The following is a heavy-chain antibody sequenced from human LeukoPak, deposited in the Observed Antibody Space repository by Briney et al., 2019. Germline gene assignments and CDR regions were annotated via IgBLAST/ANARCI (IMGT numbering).Heavy chain of an antibody. CDR2: ISWDGTP. D-gene: IGHD3-22*01. J-gene: IGHJ4*02. Sequence: GGSPRLSCAASGFTFEDYTMHWVRQAPGKTLEWVSLISWDGTPYYTDSVKGRFTISRDNSKDSLYLQMDSLRSDDTAFYYCVKDLSYESSGSFFDYWGQGTLLTVS. V-gene: IGHV3-43*01. CDR1: GFTFEDYT. CDR3: VKDLSYESSGSFFDY.